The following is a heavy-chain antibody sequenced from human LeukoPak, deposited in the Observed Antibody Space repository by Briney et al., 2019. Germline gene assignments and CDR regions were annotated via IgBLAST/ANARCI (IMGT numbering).Heavy chain of an antibody. CDR2: ISYDGSNK. CDR1: GLTFSSYA. D-gene: IGHD3-22*01. J-gene: IGHJ5*02. Sequence: GGSLRLSCAASGLTFSSYAMHWVRQAPGKGLEWVAVISYDGSNKYYADSVKGRFTISRDNPKNTLYLQMNSLRAEDTAVYYCARDRRYYYDSSGYQPWFDPWGQGTLVTVSS. V-gene: IGHV3-30-3*01. CDR3: ARDRRYYYDSSGYQPWFDP.